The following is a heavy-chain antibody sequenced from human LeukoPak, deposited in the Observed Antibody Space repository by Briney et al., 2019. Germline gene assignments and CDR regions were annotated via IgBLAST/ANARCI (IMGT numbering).Heavy chain of an antibody. J-gene: IGHJ4*02. CDR2: ISAYNGNT. D-gene: IGHD5-18*01. CDR1: GYSFTSYG. CDR3: AREEVRDTPGDY. V-gene: IGHV1-18*01. Sequence: ASVKVSCKASGYSFTSYGISWVRQAPGQGLEWIGRISAYNGNTNYAQKFQGRVIMTTDTSTSTAYMELRSLRSDDTAVYYCAREEVRDTPGDYWGQGTLVTVSS.